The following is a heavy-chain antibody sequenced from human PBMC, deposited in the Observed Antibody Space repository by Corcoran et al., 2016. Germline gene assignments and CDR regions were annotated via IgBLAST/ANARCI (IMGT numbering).Heavy chain of an antibody. D-gene: IGHD3-22*01. CDR3: AKGGIVLVMEFEY. CDR2: ISSSGGTI. J-gene: IGHJ4*02. V-gene: IGHV3-11*01. Sequence: QVQLVESGGGLVKPGGSLRLSCSASGFTFSDHYMSWIRQAPGKGLEWVSHISSSGGTIYQVDSVKGRFIISRDNAKNSLYLQMNSRRADDTAVYYCAKGGIVLVMEFEYWGQGTQVTVSS. CDR1: GFTFSDHY.